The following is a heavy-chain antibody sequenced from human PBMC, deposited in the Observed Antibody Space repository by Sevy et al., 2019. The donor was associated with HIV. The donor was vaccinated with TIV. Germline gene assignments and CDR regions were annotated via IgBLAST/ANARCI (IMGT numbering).Heavy chain of an antibody. J-gene: IGHJ4*02. Sequence: GGSLRLSCAASGFTFSNYAMSWVRQAPGKGLEWVSAISGSGGSTYYADSVKDRFTISRDNSKNTLYLQMNSLRAEDTAVYYCAKIRMGSSWYYFDYWGQGTLVTVSS. D-gene: IGHD6-13*01. CDR3: AKIRMGSSWYYFDY. V-gene: IGHV3-23*01. CDR2: ISGSGGST. CDR1: GFTFSNYA.